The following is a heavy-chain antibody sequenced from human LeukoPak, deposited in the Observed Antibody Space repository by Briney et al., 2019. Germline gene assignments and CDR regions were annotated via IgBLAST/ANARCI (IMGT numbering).Heavy chain of an antibody. Sequence: GGSLSLSCAASGFTFSDYYMSWIRQAPGKGLEWVSYISSSGSTIYYADSVKGRFTISRDNAKNSLYLQMNSLRAEDTAVYYCARRDSSWYAVHYWGQGTLVTVSS. J-gene: IGHJ4*02. CDR1: GFTFSDYY. D-gene: IGHD6-13*01. V-gene: IGHV3-11*01. CDR2: ISSSGSTI. CDR3: ARRDSSWYAVHY.